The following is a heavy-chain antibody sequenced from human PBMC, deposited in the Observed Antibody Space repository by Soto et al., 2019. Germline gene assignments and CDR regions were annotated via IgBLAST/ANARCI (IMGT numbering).Heavy chain of an antibody. CDR1: GFTFSSYA. J-gene: IGHJ4*02. CDR2: ISYDGSNK. D-gene: IGHD5-12*01. V-gene: IGHV3-30-3*01. Sequence: XGALRLSCSASGFTFSSYAMHWVRQAPGKGLEWVAVISYDGSNKYYADSVKGRFTISRDNSKNTLYLQMNSLRAEDTAVYHCARDRGYDYLDSWGQGTLVTVSS. CDR3: ARDRGYDYLDS.